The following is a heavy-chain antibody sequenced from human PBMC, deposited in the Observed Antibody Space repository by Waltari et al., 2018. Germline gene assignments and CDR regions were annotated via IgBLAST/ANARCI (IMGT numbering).Heavy chain of an antibody. CDR3: AREEDNHDASTELDY. CDR2: IDPKSGDT. Sequence: QVQLVQSGAEVGKPGAPVTVSCTASGYTYTGYSGHWGRQAPAQGLEWMGWIDPKSGDTNYAYKFEGRVTMTRDTSIRAAYMELSGLKSDDTAVYYCAREEDNHDASTELDYWGQGTLVTVSS. V-gene: IGHV1-2*07. CDR1: GYTYTGYS. D-gene: IGHD3-16*01. J-gene: IGHJ4*02.